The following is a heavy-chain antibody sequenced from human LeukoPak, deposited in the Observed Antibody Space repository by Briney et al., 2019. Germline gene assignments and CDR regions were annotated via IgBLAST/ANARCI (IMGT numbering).Heavy chain of an antibody. CDR3: ARRAGAYSHPYDY. D-gene: IGHD4/OR15-4a*01. J-gene: IGHJ4*02. CDR2: IYSDNT. CDR1: GYTVSSNS. Sequence: GGSLRLSCTVSGYTVSSNSMSWVRQAPGKGLEWVSFIYSDNTHYSDSVKGRFTISRDNSKNTLYLQMNSLRAEDTAVYYCARRAGAYSHPYDYWGQGTLVTVSS. V-gene: IGHV3-53*01.